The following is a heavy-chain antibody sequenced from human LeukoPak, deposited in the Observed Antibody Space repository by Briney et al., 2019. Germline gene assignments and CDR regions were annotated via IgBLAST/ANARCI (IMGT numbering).Heavy chain of an antibody. V-gene: IGHV3-7*01. Sequence: GGSLRLSCEGSGFTFRSHWMSWVRQAPGKGLEWVANIHQYGGEKYYVDSVRGRFSISRDNAKNSLYLEMNSLRAEDTAVYYCARVEVAXSQESWGQGTLVTVSS. J-gene: IGHJ5*02. D-gene: IGHD3-10*01. CDR3: ARVEVAXSQES. CDR2: IHQYGGEK. CDR1: GFTFRSHW.